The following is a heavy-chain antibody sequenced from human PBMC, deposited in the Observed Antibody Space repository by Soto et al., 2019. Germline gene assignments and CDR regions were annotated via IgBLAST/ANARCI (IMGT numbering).Heavy chain of an antibody. V-gene: IGHV3-33*01. CDR3: ARVKQGRGGYDSPFDY. D-gene: IGHD5-12*01. J-gene: IGHJ4*02. CDR1: GFIFSSYG. CDR2: IRYDGSNK. Sequence: QVQLVESGGGVVQPGGSPRLSCAPSGFIFSSYGMHWVRQAPGKGLEWVAVIRYDGSNKFYTDSVKGRFTISRDNSKNTLYLEMNSLRAEDTALYYCARVKQGRGGYDSPFDYWGQGTLVTVSS.